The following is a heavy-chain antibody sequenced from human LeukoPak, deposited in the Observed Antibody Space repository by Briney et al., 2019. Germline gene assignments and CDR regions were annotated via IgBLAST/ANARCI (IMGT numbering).Heavy chain of an antibody. CDR1: GYTFTSYA. CDR2: INTNTGNP. D-gene: IGHD6-13*01. Sequence: ASVKVSCKASGYTFTSYAMNWVRQAPGQGLECMGWINTNTGNPTYAQGFTGRFVFSLDTSVSTAYLQISSLKAEDTAVYYCARDKSVEQLVRSWFDPWGQGTLVTVSS. J-gene: IGHJ5*02. V-gene: IGHV7-4-1*02. CDR3: ARDKSVEQLVRSWFDP.